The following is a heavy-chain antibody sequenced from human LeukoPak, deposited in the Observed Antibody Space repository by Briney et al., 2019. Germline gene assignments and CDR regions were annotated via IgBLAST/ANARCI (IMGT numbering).Heavy chain of an antibody. CDR3: AEDRAMIVVVITKGFDY. CDR2: ISGSGGST. CDR1: GFTFSSYA. Sequence: GGSLRLSCAASGFTFSSYAMSWVRQAPGKGLEWVSAISGSGGSTYYADSVKGRFTISRDNSKNTLYLQMNSLRAEDTAVYYCAEDRAMIVVVITKGFDYWGQGTLVTVSS. J-gene: IGHJ4*02. D-gene: IGHD3-22*01. V-gene: IGHV3-23*01.